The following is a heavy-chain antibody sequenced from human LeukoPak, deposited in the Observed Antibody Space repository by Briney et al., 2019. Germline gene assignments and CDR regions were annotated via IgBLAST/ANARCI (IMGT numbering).Heavy chain of an antibody. CDR2: IKPSGRT. Sequence: SETLSLTCAVHGGSFNDYYWIWIRQPPGKGLEWIGEIKPSGRTNYNPSLESRVTISVDTSKNHFSLKLSSVTAADTAVYYCARRDYLDHFYYIDVWDKGNTVTVSS. CDR3: ARRDYLDHFYYIDV. D-gene: IGHD3-10*01. CDR1: GGSFNDYY. J-gene: IGHJ6*03. V-gene: IGHV4-34*01.